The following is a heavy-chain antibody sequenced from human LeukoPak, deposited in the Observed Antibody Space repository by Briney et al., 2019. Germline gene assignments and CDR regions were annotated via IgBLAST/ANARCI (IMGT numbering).Heavy chain of an antibody. Sequence: GGSLRLPCAASGFSFSTYWMSWVRQTPEKGLEFVANIDQGGSVRNYMDSLKGRRTISRDNAKKSLYPEINSLRADDTAVYYCARDPESSSFDLWGRGALVTVSS. D-gene: IGHD6-13*01. CDR2: IDQGGSVR. J-gene: IGHJ4*02. CDR3: ARDPESSSFDL. CDR1: GFSFSTYW. V-gene: IGHV3-7*01.